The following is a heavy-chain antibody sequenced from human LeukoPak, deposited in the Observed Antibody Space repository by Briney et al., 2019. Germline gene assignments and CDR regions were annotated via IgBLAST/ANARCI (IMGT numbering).Heavy chain of an antibody. D-gene: IGHD6-19*01. CDR3: ARGFSSGWYVYLDY. Sequence: SETLSFTXAVYGGSFSGYYWSWIRQPPGEGLEWSGEINHSGSTNYNPSLKSRVTISVDTSKNQFSLKLSSVTAADTAVYYCARGFSSGWYVYLDYWGQGTLVTVSS. V-gene: IGHV4-34*01. CDR2: INHSGST. J-gene: IGHJ4*02. CDR1: GGSFSGYY.